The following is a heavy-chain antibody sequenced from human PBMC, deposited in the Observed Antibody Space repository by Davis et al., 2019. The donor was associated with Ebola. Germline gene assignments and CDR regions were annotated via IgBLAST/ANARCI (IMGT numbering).Heavy chain of an antibody. D-gene: IGHD3-3*01. J-gene: IGHJ5*02. Sequence: MPSETLSLTCAVYGGSFSGYYWSWIRQPPGKGLEWIGEINHSGSTNYNPSLKSRVTISVDTSKNQFSLKLSSVTAADTAVYYCARQDFWSGYSNWFDPWGQGTLVTVSS. V-gene: IGHV4-34*01. CDR3: ARQDFWSGYSNWFDP. CDR2: INHSGST. CDR1: GGSFSGYY.